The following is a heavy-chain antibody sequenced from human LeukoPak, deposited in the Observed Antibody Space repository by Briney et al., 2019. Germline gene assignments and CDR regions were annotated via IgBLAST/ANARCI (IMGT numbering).Heavy chain of an antibody. CDR1: GFTVSSNY. CDR2: IYSGGDT. CDR3: ASQYSSSWSFDY. D-gene: IGHD6-13*01. Sequence: PGGSLRLSCAASGFTVSSNYMNWVRQAPGKGLEWVSVIYSGGDTYYADSVKGRFTISRDNSKNTLFLLMNSLRAEDTAVYYCASQYSSSWSFDYWGQGTLVTVPS. V-gene: IGHV3-53*01. J-gene: IGHJ4*02.